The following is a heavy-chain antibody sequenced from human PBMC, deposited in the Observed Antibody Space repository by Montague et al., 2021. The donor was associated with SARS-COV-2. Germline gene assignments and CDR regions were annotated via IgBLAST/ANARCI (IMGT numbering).Heavy chain of an antibody. J-gene: IGHJ4*02. CDR2: IKQDGSEK. V-gene: IGHV3-7*01. CDR1: GFIFSNFW. Sequence: SLRPSCAASGFIFSNFWMSWVRQAPGKGLEWVANIKQDGSEKFYVDSVKGRFTISRDNAKNSLYLQMYSLRAEDTAVYFCARDNIVIVPPAIFYDSWGQGTLVTVSS. D-gene: IGHD2-2*01. CDR3: ARDNIVIVPPAIFYDS.